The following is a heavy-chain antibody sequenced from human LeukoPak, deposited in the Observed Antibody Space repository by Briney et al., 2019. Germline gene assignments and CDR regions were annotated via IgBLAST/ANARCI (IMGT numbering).Heavy chain of an antibody. V-gene: IGHV4-39*01. J-gene: IGHJ4*02. CDR1: GGSISSSSYY. D-gene: IGHD2-15*01. CDR2: IYYSGST. CDR3: ARQRGSYRVVGPYYFDY. Sequence: SETLSLTRTVSGGSISSSSYYWGWIRQPPGKGLEWIGIIYYSGSTYYNPSLKSRVTISVHTSKNQFSLKLSSVTAADTAVYYCARQRGSYRVVGPYYFDYWGQGTLVTVSS.